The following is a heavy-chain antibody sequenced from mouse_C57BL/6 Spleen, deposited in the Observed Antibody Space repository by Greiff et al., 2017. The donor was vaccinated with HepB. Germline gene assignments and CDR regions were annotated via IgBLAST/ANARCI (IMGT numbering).Heavy chain of an antibody. J-gene: IGHJ4*01. CDR1: GFSLTSYG. D-gene: IGHD2-14*01. V-gene: IGHV2-5*01. CDR3: AKKGGTSDRDAMDY. Sequence: VHLVESGPGLVQPSQRLSITCTVSGFSLTSYGVHWVRQSPGKGLEWLGVIWRGGSTDYNAAFMSRLSITKDNSKSQVFFKMNSLQADDTAIYYCAKKGGTSDRDAMDYWGQGTSVTVSS. CDR2: IWRGGST.